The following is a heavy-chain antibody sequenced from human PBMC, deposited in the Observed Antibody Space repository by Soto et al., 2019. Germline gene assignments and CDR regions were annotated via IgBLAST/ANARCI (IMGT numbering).Heavy chain of an antibody. J-gene: IGHJ6*02. CDR1: GFTFSTYG. V-gene: IGHV3-23*01. Sequence: EVQVLESGGGLVQSGGSLRLSCAASGFTFSTYGMSWVRQAPGEGLEWVSAISGSGGSTYYADSVKGRFTISRDNSKNTLYLQMTGLRAEDTAVYYCAKDPRSVVERSVYGMDVWGQGTTVTVSS. CDR3: AKDPRSVVERSVYGMDV. CDR2: ISGSGGST. D-gene: IGHD2-21*01.